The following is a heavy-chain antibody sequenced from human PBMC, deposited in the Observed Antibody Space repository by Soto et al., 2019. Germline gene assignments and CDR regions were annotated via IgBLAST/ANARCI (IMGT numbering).Heavy chain of an antibody. V-gene: IGHV5-51*01. Sequence: EVQLVQSGAEVKKPGESLKISCKGSGYSFTSTWIGWVRQMPGKGLEWMGILYPGNSDTRYSPSFQGHVTISADKSITTAYLQWNSLKASDSAMYYCATRGGSALELDHWGRGTLVTVSS. D-gene: IGHD6-25*01. CDR1: GYSFTSTW. J-gene: IGHJ5*02. CDR2: LYPGNSDT. CDR3: ATRGGSALELDH.